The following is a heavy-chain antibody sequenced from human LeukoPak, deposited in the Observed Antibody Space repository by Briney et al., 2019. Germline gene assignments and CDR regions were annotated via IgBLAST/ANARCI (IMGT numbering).Heavy chain of an antibody. J-gene: IGHJ4*02. CDR1: GFTFSTYA. CDR2: IKQDGSKK. CDR3: TRVGYIDEGIDY. Sequence: GGSLRLSCAASGFTFSTYAMSWVRQAPGKGLEWVANIKQDGSKKSYVDSMKVRFTISRDNAKNSLYLQMNSLRAEDTAIYYCTRVGYIDEGIDYWGQGTLVTVSS. D-gene: IGHD5-24*01. V-gene: IGHV3-7*04.